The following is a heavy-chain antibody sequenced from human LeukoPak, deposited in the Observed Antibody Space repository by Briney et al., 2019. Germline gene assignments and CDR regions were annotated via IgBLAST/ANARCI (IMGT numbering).Heavy chain of an antibody. CDR2: INTDSGNP. CDR3: AREILRFDI. Sequence: ASVKVSCKASGYSFNSQGMNWVREAPGQGLEWMGWINTDSGNPTYAQGFTGRFVFSLDSSVSTAYLQISNLMPEDTAKYYCAREILRFDIWGQGTMVIVSS. V-gene: IGHV7-4-1*02. J-gene: IGHJ3*02. CDR1: GYSFNSQG.